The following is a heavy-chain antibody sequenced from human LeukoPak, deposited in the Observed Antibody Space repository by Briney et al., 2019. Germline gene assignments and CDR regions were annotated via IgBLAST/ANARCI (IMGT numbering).Heavy chain of an antibody. CDR3: ARGGTVNAFDI. J-gene: IGHJ3*02. Sequence: PGASLRLSCAASGFTFSSYEMNWVRQAPGKGLEWVSYISSSGSTIYYADSVKGRFTISRDNAKNSLYLQMNSLRAEDTAVYYCARGGTVNAFDIWGQGTMVTVSS. CDR2: ISSSGSTI. V-gene: IGHV3-48*03. CDR1: GFTFSSYE.